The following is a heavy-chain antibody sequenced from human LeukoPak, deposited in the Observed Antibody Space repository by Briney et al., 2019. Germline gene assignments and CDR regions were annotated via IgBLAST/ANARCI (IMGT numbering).Heavy chain of an antibody. CDR1: GGSISSSSYY. D-gene: IGHD3-10*01. V-gene: IGHV4-39*07. Sequence: ASETLSLTCTVSGGSISSSSYYWGWIRQPPGKGLEWIGSIYYSGRTFYNPSLKSRVTISLDKSKNQFSLKLSSVTAADTAVYYCARAVTMIRGVYGQNWFDPWGQGALVTVSS. J-gene: IGHJ5*02. CDR3: ARAVTMIRGVYGQNWFDP. CDR2: IYYSGRT.